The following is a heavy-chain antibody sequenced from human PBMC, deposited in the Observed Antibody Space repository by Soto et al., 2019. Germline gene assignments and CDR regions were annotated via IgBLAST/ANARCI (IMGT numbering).Heavy chain of an antibody. CDR1: GYTFTSYA. J-gene: IGHJ4*02. V-gene: IGHV1-3*05. D-gene: IGHD6-13*01. CDR2: INAGNGNT. CDR3: ARDGSYSSSWPLD. Sequence: QVQHVQSGAEEKKPGASVKVSCKASGYTFTSYAMHWVRQAPGQRLEWMGWINAGNGNTKYSQKFQGRVTITRDTSASTAYMELRSLRSEDTAVYYCARDGSYSSSWPLDWGQGTLVTVSS.